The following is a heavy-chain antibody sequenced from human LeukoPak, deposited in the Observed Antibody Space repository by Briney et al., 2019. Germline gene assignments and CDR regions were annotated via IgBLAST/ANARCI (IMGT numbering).Heavy chain of an antibody. CDR2: IYHSGST. Sequence: SETLSLTCTVSGYSISSGYYWGWIRQPPGTGLEWIGSIYHSGSTYYNPSLKSRVTISVDTSKNQFSLKLSSVTAADTAVYYCARDLYYYDSSGYYADFDYWGQGTLVTVSS. CDR1: GYSISSGYY. V-gene: IGHV4-38-2*02. D-gene: IGHD3-22*01. CDR3: ARDLYYYDSSGYYADFDY. J-gene: IGHJ4*02.